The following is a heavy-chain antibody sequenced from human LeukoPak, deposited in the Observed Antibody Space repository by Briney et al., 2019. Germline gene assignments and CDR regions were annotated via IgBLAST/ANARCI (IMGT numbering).Heavy chain of an antibody. CDR1: GDSVSNNNVA. D-gene: IGHD6-19*01. CDR3: TRDPGWLDFDC. Sequence: SQTLSLTCAISGDSVSNNNVAWNWIRQSPSRGLEWLGRTYYKSKWYYDYGGSVKSRITINPDTSKHQFSLHMNSVPPDDTAVYFCTRDPGWLDFDCWGQGTLVTVSS. CDR2: TYYKSKWYY. J-gene: IGHJ4*02. V-gene: IGHV6-1*01.